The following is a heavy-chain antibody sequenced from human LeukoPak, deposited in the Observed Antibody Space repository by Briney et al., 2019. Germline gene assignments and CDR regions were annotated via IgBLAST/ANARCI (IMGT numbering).Heavy chain of an antibody. Sequence: GGSLRLSCAASGFTFSSNWMHWVRQAPGKGLVWVSRINEDGSTTNYADSVKGRSTIFRDNAKNTLYLQMNSLRAEDTAVYYCANSDGDYPYYFDYWGQGTLVTVSS. D-gene: IGHD4-17*01. V-gene: IGHV3-74*01. CDR1: GFTFSSNW. CDR3: ANSDGDYPYYFDY. J-gene: IGHJ4*02. CDR2: INEDGSTT.